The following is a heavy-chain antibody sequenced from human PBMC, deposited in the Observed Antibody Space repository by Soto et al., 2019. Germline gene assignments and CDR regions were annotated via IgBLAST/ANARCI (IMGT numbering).Heavy chain of an antibody. CDR2: TYYSGKT. CDR1: GASITSTTYF. CDR3: AKNLPRPGRFDY. J-gene: IGHJ4*02. V-gene: IGHV4-39*01. Sequence: SETLSLTCSLSGASITSTTYFWAWIRKTPGKGLEWVGSTYYSGKTHYNPSLKSRATISVYRSRNQFSXELKSVTAPDRAVYYCAKNLPRPGRFDYCGEGPGVTVCS.